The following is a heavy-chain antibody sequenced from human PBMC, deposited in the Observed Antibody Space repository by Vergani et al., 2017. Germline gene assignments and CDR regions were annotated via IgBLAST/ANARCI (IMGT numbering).Heavy chain of an antibody. V-gene: IGHV4-4*07. CDR1: GGSISSYY. J-gene: IGHJ5*02. Sequence: QVQLQESGPGLVKPSETLSLTCTVSGGSISSYYWSWIRQPAGKGLEWIGRIYTSGSTNYNPSLKSRVTMPVDTSKNQFSLKLSSVTAADTAVYYCARDGDSSSWYIRFDPWGQGTLVTVSS. CDR3: ARDGDSSSWYIRFDP. D-gene: IGHD6-13*01. CDR2: IYTSGST.